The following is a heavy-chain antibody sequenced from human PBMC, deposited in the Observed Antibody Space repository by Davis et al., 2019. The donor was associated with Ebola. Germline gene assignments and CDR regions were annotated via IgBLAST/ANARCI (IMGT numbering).Heavy chain of an antibody. J-gene: IGHJ6*02. V-gene: IGHV4-34*01. CDR1: GGSFSGYY. Sequence: SETLSLTCAVYGGSFSGYYWSWIRQPPGKGLEWIGEINHSGGTNYNPSLKSRVTISVDTSKNQFSLKLSSVTAADTAVYYCARPGLTYYGMDVWGQGTTVTVSS. CDR2: INHSGGT. CDR3: ARPGLTYYGMDV. D-gene: IGHD3-10*01.